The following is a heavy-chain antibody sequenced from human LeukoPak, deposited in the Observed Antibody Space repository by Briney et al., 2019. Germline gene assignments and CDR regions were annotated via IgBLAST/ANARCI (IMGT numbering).Heavy chain of an antibody. J-gene: IGHJ4*02. Sequence: ASVKVSCKASGYTFTSYAMHWVRQAPGQGLEWMGWINPNSGGTNYAQKFQGRVTMTRDTSISTAYMELSRLRSDDTAVYYCAREGLGSATVTAFDYWGQGTLVTVSS. D-gene: IGHD4-17*01. V-gene: IGHV1-2*02. CDR1: GYTFTSYA. CDR3: AREGLGSATVTAFDY. CDR2: INPNSGGT.